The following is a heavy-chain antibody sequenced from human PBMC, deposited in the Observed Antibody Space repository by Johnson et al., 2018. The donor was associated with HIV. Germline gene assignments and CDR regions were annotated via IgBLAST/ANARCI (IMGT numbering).Heavy chain of an antibody. D-gene: IGHD5-18*01. CDR3: ARLPSGYSRDDFDI. J-gene: IGHJ3*02. CDR1: GFTFSSYP. CDR2: ISYDGSRK. V-gene: IGHV3-30-3*01. Sequence: QVQLVESGGGVVQPGRSLRLSCEASGFTFSSYPMHWVRQAPGKGLEWVAIISYDGSRKYYADSVKGRFTISRDNSNNTLYLQMNSLRAEDTAVYYCARLPSGYSRDDFDIWCQGTMVTVSS.